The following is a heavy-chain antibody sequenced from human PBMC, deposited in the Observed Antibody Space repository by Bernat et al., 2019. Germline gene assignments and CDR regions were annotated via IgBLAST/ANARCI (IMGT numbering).Heavy chain of an antibody. D-gene: IGHD2-21*01. V-gene: IGHV3-33*01. J-gene: IGHJ4*02. CDR1: GFTFSSYG. CDR2: IWYDGSNK. Sequence: QVQLVESGGGVVQPGRSLRLSCAASGFTFSSYGMHWVRQAPGKGLEWVAVIWYDGSNKYYADSVKGRFTISRDNSKNTLYLQMNSLRAEDTAVYYCARDGEAGGGGDPFSPPPFFSYWGQGTLVTVSS. CDR3: ARDGEAGGGGDPFSPPPFFSY.